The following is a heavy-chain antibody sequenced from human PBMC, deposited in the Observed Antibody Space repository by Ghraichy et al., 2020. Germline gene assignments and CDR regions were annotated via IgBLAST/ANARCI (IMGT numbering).Heavy chain of an antibody. J-gene: IGHJ6*03. CDR1: GFTFSNAW. D-gene: IGHD2-2*02. CDR3: TTGVVPATIRERYYYYMDV. V-gene: IGHV3-15*01. CDR2: IKSKTDGGTT. Sequence: GGSLRLSCAASGFTFSNAWMNWVRQAPGKGLEWVGRIKSKTDGGTTDYAAPVKGGFTISREDSENTLYLQMNSLKTEDTAVYYCTTGVVPATIRERYYYYMDVWGKGTTVTVSS.